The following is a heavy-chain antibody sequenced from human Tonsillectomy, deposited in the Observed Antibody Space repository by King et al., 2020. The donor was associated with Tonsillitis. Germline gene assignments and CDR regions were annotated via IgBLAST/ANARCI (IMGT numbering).Heavy chain of an antibody. CDR3: TSLVYCFYSSDY. V-gene: IGHV3-15*01. CDR1: GFTFNNAW. Sequence: VQLVESGGGLVRPGGSVRLSCAASGFTFNNAWMSWVRQAPGKGLEWVGLIKRKIDGGTTDYATPVKGRFTISRDDSKNTLYLQMNSLKTEDTAVYYCTSLVYCFYSSDYWGQGTLVSVSS. D-gene: IGHD2-8*01. J-gene: IGHJ4*02. CDR2: IKRKIDGGTT.